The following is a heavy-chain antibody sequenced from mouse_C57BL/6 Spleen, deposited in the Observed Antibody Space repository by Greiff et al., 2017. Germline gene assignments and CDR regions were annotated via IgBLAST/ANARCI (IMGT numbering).Heavy chain of an antibody. CDR2: IDPSDSYT. Sequence: VQLQQPGAELVKPGASVKLSCKASGYTFTSYWMQWLKQRPGQGLEWIGEIDPSDSYTNYNQKFKGKATLTVDTSSSTAYMQISSLTSEDSAVYYCARIGTTVVATRYFDVWGTGTTVTVSS. D-gene: IGHD1-1*01. V-gene: IGHV1-50*01. CDR1: GYTFTSYW. J-gene: IGHJ1*03. CDR3: ARIGTTVVATRYFDV.